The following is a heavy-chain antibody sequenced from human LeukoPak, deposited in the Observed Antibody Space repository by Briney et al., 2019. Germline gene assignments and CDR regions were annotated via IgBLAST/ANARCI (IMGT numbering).Heavy chain of an antibody. CDR3: NSVHRDVWGNNYFDY. D-gene: IGHD3-16*01. CDR1: GFTFSSYE. Sequence: GGSLRLSCAASGFTFSSYEMNWVRQAPGKGLERVSYISSSGSTIYYADSVKGRFTISRDNAKNSLYLQMNSLRAEDTAVYYCNSVHRDVWGNNYFDYWGQGTLVTVSS. V-gene: IGHV3-48*03. CDR2: ISSSGSTI. J-gene: IGHJ4*02.